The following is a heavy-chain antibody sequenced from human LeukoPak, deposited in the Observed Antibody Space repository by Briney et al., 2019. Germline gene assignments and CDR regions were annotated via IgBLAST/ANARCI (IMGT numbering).Heavy chain of an antibody. CDR3: ARDRDSSGWYEGFDY. V-gene: IGHV3-7*01. CDR2: IKQDGSDK. Sequence: GGSLRLSCAASGFTFSSYWMSWVRQAPEKGLERVANIKQDGSDKYYVDSVKGRFTISRDNAKNSLYLQMNSLRADDTAVYYCARDRDSSGWYEGFDYWGQGTLVTVSS. CDR1: GFTFSSYW. J-gene: IGHJ4*02. D-gene: IGHD6-19*01.